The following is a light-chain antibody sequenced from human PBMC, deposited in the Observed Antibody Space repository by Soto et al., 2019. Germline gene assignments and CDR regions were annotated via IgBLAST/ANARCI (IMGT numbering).Light chain of an antibody. CDR2: EGN. J-gene: IGLJ1*01. CDR1: SSDVGSYNL. CDR3: CSYAGTNTFV. Sequence: QSALTQPASVSGSPGQSITISCTGTSSDVGSYNLVSWYQQHPGKAPKLMIYEGNKRPSGVSNRFSGSKSANTASLTISGLQTEDEADYYCCSYAGTNTFVFGTGPSSPS. V-gene: IGLV2-23*01.